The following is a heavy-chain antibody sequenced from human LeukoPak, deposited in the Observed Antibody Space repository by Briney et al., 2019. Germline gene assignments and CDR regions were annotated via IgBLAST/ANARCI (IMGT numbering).Heavy chain of an antibody. CDR2: IYYSGST. Sequence: PSETLSLTCTVSGGSISSYYWGWIRQPPGKGLEWIGSIYYSGSTYYNPSLKSRVTISVDTSKNQFSLKLSSVTAADTAVYYCARQLGYSSGRLGIYYYYYMDVWGKGTTVTISS. V-gene: IGHV4-39*01. D-gene: IGHD6-19*01. CDR3: ARQLGYSSGRLGIYYYYYMDV. J-gene: IGHJ6*03. CDR1: GGSISSYY.